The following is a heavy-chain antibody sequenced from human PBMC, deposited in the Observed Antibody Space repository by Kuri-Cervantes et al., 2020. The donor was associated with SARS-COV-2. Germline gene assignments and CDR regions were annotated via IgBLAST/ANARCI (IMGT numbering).Heavy chain of an antibody. J-gene: IGHJ5*02. D-gene: IGHD6-13*01. CDR1: GFTVSSNY. CDR2: IYSGGST. Sequence: GESLKISCAASGFTVSSNYMSWVRQAPGKGLEWVSVIYSGGSTYYADSVKGRFTISRDNSKNTLYLQMNSPRAEDTAVYYCARVRQQLVLGRFDPWGQGTLVTVSS. CDR3: ARVRQQLVLGRFDP. V-gene: IGHV3-66*01.